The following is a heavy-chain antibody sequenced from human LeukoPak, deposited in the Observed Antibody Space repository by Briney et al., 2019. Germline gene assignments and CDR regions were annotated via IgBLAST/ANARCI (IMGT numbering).Heavy chain of an antibody. CDR3: AREWQFGDYGLAY. V-gene: IGHV3-30*04. Sequence: GRSLRLSCAASGFTFSSYAMHWVRQAPGKGLEWVAVISYDGSNKYYADSVKGRFTISRDNSKNTLYLQMNSLRAEDTAVYYCAREWQFGDYGLAYWGQGTLVTVS. CDR2: ISYDGSNK. CDR1: GFTFSSYA. J-gene: IGHJ4*02. D-gene: IGHD4-17*01.